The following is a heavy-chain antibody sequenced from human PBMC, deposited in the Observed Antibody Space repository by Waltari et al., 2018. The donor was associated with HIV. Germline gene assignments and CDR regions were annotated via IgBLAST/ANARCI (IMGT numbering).Heavy chain of an antibody. V-gene: IGHV3-33*01. J-gene: IGHJ4*02. CDR2: IWDARDKK. Sequence: QVQLVESGGGVVQPGRSLRLSCAASGFTFSNFAMHWVRQAPGKGLEVVAVIWDARDKKYYADTVTGRFPSTRDNAKNKLYLQMNSLRDEDTAVYYCARGGYYYDISGYYHYWGQGTLVTVSS. CDR1: GFTFSNFA. D-gene: IGHD3-22*01. CDR3: ARGGYYYDISGYYHY.